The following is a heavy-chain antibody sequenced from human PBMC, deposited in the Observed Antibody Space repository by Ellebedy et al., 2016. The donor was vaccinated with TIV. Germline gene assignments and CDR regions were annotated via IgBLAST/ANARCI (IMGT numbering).Heavy chain of an antibody. Sequence: AASVKVSCKASGGTFSSYAISWVRQAPGQGLEWMGGIIPIFGTANYAQKFQGRVTITADESTSTAYMELSSLRSEDTAVYYCASRLGYCSGGSCYSGERYYYYGMDVWGQGTTVTVSS. J-gene: IGHJ6*02. CDR2: IIPIFGTA. CDR1: GGTFSSYA. D-gene: IGHD2-15*01. CDR3: ASRLGYCSGGSCYSGERYYYYGMDV. V-gene: IGHV1-69*13.